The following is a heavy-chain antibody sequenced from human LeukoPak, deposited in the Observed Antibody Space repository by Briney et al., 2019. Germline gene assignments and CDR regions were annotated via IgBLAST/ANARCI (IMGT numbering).Heavy chain of an antibody. CDR3: ARDNVGAHWFDP. D-gene: IGHD3-16*01. V-gene: IGHV4-61*01. CDR1: GGSVSSGSYY. Sequence: SETLSLTCTVSGGSVSSGSYYWSWIRQPPGKGLEWIGYIYYSGSTNYNPSLKSRVTISVDTSKNQFSLKLSSVTAADTAVYYCARDNVGAHWFDPWGQGTLVTVSS. CDR2: IYYSGST. J-gene: IGHJ5*02.